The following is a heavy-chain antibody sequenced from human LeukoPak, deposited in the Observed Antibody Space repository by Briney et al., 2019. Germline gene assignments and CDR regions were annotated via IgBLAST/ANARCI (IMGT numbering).Heavy chain of an antibody. Sequence: KPGGSLRLSCAASEFVFSDYYMSWIRQAPGKGLEWVSYISDSGSAIYYADSVKGRFTISRDNVKNSLYLQMNGLRAEDTAVYYGAREMEGDYGSGTFFDLWGQGNMVTVSS. CDR2: ISDSGSAI. J-gene: IGHJ4*02. V-gene: IGHV3-11*01. CDR3: AREMEGDYGSGTFFDL. CDR1: EFVFSDYY. D-gene: IGHD3-10*01.